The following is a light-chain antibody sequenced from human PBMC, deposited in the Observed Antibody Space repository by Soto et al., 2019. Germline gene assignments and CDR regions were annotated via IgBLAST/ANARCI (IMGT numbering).Light chain of an antibody. J-gene: IGLJ1*01. CDR1: SSNIGGNS. V-gene: IGLV1-51*01. CDR2: DDN. Sequence: QSVMTQPPSVSAAPGQKVTISCSGSSSNIGGNSVSWYQQLPGTAPKLLIYDDNKRPSGIPDRFSGSKSGTSATLGITGFQTGDEADDYCGSWDSSLSADVFGTGTKLTVL. CDR3: GSWDSSLSADV.